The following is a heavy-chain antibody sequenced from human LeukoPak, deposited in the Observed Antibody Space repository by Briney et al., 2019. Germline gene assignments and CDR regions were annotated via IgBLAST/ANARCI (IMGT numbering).Heavy chain of an antibody. CDR1: GFTFSDYY. D-gene: IGHD3-16*01. J-gene: IGHJ4*02. CDR2: ISSSGSTI. V-gene: IGHV3-11*01. CDR3: VGAVAHLSHFDY. Sequence: PGGSLRLSCAASGFTFSDYYMSWIRQAPGKGLEWVSYISSSGSTINYADSVKGRFTISRDNAKNSLYLQMNSLRAEDTAVYYCVGAVAHLSHFDYWGQGTPVTVSS.